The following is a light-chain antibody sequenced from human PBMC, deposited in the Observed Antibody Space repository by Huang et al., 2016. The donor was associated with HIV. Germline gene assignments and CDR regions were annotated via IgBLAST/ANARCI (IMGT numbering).Light chain of an antibody. Sequence: DIVLTQSPATLSLSPGERATLSCRASQSVSSYLAWYQQKPGQAPRLLIYDASNRATGIPAKFRGSGSGTDFTLTISSLEPEDFAVYFCQHRSNWPLTFGGGTRVEIK. V-gene: IGKV3-11*01. CDR2: DAS. J-gene: IGKJ4*01. CDR1: QSVSSY. CDR3: QHRSNWPLT.